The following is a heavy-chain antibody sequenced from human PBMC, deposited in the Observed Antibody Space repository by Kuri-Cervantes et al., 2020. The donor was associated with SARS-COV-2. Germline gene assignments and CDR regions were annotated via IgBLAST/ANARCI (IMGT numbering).Heavy chain of an antibody. J-gene: IGHJ6*03. CDR1: GFIFSDYY. D-gene: IGHD1-7*01. CDR2: IYYSGST. V-gene: IGHV4-59*05. Sequence: ESLKISCTASGFIFSDYYMTWIRQAPGKGLEWIGSIYYSGSTYYNPSLKSRVTISVDTSKNQFSLKLSSVTAADTAVYYCASRDGTTLNYYYYYMDVWGKGTTVTVSS. CDR3: ASRDGTTLNYYYYYMDV.